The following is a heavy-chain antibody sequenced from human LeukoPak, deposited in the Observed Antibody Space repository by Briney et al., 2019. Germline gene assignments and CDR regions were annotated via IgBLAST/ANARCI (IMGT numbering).Heavy chain of an antibody. Sequence: SETLSLTYTVSGGSISSSSYYWGWIRQPPGKGLEWIGSIYYSGSTYYNPSLKSRVTISVDTSKNQFSLKLSSVTAADTAVYYCARRRGYSYGYTFDYWGQGTLVTVSP. CDR2: IYYSGST. CDR3: ARRRGYSYGYTFDY. D-gene: IGHD5-18*01. V-gene: IGHV4-39*01. J-gene: IGHJ4*02. CDR1: GGSISSSSYY.